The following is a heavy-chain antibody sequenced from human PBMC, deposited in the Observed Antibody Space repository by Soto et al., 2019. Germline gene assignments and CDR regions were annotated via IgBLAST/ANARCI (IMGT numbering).Heavy chain of an antibody. Sequence: SETLSLTCAVYGGSLGGYYWSWLRQSPGKGLEWIGEINHSGSTSYNPSLKSRAIISPDTSKNNFSLKLTSVTAADTAVYYCVRGSPVDGFVHWGQGTLVTVYS. CDR2: INHSGST. J-gene: IGHJ4*02. CDR3: VRGSPVDGFVH. V-gene: IGHV4-34*01. D-gene: IGHD5-12*01. CDR1: GGSLGGYY.